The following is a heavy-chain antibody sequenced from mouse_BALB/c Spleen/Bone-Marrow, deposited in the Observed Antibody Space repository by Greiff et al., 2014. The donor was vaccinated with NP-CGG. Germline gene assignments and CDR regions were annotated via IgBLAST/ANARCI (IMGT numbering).Heavy chain of an antibody. CDR3: ARDYNGYFDF. J-gene: IGHJ2*01. D-gene: IGHD6-1*01. V-gene: IGHV7-3*02. CDR2: IRNKPSGYTT. CDR1: GFTFTDYF. Sequence: DVKLVESGGGLVQPGGSLRLSCTTSGFTFTDYFMTWVRQPPGKALEWLGFIRNKPSGYTTEYNLSVKGRFSISRDNSQGIFYLQMNTLRAEDSAIYYCARDYNGYFDFWGQGTTLTVSS.